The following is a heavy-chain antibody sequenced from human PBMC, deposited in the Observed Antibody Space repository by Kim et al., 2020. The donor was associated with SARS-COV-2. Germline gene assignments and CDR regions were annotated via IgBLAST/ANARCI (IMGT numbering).Heavy chain of an antibody. D-gene: IGHD2-2*01. CDR2: IIPILGIA. Sequence: SVKVSCKASGGTFSSYAISWVRQAPGQGLEWMGRIIPILGIANYARKFQGRVTITADKSTSTAYMELSSLRSEDTAVYYCAQRPGYCSSTSCYEGVYYYYGMDVWGQGTTVTVSS. J-gene: IGHJ6*02. V-gene: IGHV1-69*04. CDR3: AQRPGYCSSTSCYEGVYYYYGMDV. CDR1: GGTFSSYA.